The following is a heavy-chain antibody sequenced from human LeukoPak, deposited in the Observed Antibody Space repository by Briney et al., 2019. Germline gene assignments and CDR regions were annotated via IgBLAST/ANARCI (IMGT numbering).Heavy chain of an antibody. CDR3: ARSDGSYYGKFDS. Sequence: GGSLRLSCAASEFTFSTYWMHWVRQAPRKGLVWVSRISSDGRSTSYADSVKGRFTISRDNAKTTLYLQMNSLRAEDTAVYYCARSDGSYYGKFDSWGQGTLVTVSS. J-gene: IGHJ4*02. V-gene: IGHV3-74*01. D-gene: IGHD1-26*01. CDR1: EFTFSTYW. CDR2: ISSDGRST.